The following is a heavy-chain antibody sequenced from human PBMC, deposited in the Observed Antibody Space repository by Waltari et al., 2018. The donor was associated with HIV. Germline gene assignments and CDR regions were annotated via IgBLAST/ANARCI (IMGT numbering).Heavy chain of an antibody. Sequence: QVQLQQWGAGLLKPSETLSLTCAVYGGSFSGYYWSWIRQPPGKGLEWIGEINHSGSTNYNPSLKSRVTISVETSKNQFSLKLSSVTAADTAVYYCARGKYCSSTSCYRYYFDYWGQGTLVTVSS. CDR1: GGSFSGYY. CDR2: INHSGST. D-gene: IGHD2-2*02. J-gene: IGHJ4*02. CDR3: ARGKYCSSTSCYRYYFDY. V-gene: IGHV4-34*01.